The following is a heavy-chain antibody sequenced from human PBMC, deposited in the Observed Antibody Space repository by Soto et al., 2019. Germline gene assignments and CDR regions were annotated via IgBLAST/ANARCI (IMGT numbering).Heavy chain of an antibody. Sequence: SETLSLTCTVSGGSISSSSYYWGWIRQPPGKGLEWIGSIYYSGSTYYNPSLKSRVTISVDTSKNQFSLKLSSVTAADTAVYYCARHTGSSSSWLNVWGQGTTVTVSS. CDR3: ARHTGSSSSWLNV. V-gene: IGHV4-39*01. CDR2: IYYSGST. D-gene: IGHD6-6*01. J-gene: IGHJ6*02. CDR1: GGSISSSSYY.